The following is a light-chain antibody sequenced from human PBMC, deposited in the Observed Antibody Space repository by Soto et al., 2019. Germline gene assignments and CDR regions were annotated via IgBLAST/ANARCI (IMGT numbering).Light chain of an antibody. CDR2: DAS. CDR3: QQYDSYSQT. V-gene: IGKV1-5*01. Sequence: DIPLSQSPSTLSASVGGRVPITCRASQSISHFLAWYQQKPGKGPKLLVYDASNLERGVPSRFSGSGSGTEFTLAISSLQPDDVATYYCQQYDSYSQTFGRGTKVDIK. J-gene: IGKJ3*01. CDR1: QSISHF.